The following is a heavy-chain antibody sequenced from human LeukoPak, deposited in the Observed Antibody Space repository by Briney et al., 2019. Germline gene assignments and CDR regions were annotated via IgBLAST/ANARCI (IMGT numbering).Heavy chain of an antibody. CDR1: GFTFGSYW. CDR3: AKAVRSMVTGGGYFDS. J-gene: IGHJ4*02. V-gene: IGHV3-23*01. Sequence: GGSLRLSCAASGFTFGSYWMSWVRQAPGKGLEWVSSLSGGGDSRYYADSVMGRFTISRDNSKNTLYLQMNSLRAEDTAVYYCAKAVRSMVTGGGYFDSWGQGTLVTVSS. D-gene: IGHD3-10*01. CDR2: LSGGGDSR.